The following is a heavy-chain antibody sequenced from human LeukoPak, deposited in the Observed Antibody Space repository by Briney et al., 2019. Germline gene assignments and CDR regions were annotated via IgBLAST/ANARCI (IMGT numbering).Heavy chain of an antibody. Sequence: ASVKVSCKVSGYTLTELSMHWVRQAPGKGLEWMGGFDPEDGETIYAQKFQGRVTITADKSTSTAYMELSSLRSEDTAVYYCARDGITMVRGVISYYGMDVWGQGTTVTVSS. V-gene: IGHV1-24*01. CDR1: GYTLTELS. CDR3: ARDGITMVRGVISYYGMDV. D-gene: IGHD3-10*01. CDR2: FDPEDGET. J-gene: IGHJ6*02.